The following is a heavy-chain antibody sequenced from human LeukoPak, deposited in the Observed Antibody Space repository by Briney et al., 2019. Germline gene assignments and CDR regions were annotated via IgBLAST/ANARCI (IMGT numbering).Heavy chain of an antibody. J-gene: IGHJ5*02. Sequence: AASVKVSCKASGYTFTSYYMHWVRQAPGQGLEWMGIINPSGGSTSYAQKFQGRVTMTRDTSTSTVYMELSSLRSEDTAVYYCARAISQLPPYNWFDPWGQGTLVTVSS. CDR2: INPSGGST. CDR3: ARAISQLPPYNWFDP. V-gene: IGHV1-46*03. CDR1: GYTFTSYY. D-gene: IGHD2-2*01.